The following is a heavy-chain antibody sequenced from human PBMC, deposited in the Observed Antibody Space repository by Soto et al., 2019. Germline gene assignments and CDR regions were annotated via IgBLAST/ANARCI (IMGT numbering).Heavy chain of an antibody. CDR3: ARFGYTTEAH. J-gene: IGHJ4*02. V-gene: IGHV3-21*01. D-gene: IGHD5-12*01. Sequence: EVQLMESGGGLDKPGGSLRLSCAASGFTFSSYTMIWVRQAPGKGLEWVSSISSSSSYIYYADSVKGRFSISRDNAKNSLYLQMNSLRAEDTAVYYCARFGYTTEAHWGQGTLVTVSS. CDR2: ISSSSSYI. CDR1: GFTFSSYT.